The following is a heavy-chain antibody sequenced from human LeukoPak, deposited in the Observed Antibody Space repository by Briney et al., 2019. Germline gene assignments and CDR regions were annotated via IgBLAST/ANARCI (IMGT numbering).Heavy chain of an antibody. CDR3: AKSEMYAKSHYYGMDV. D-gene: IGHD2-8*01. J-gene: IGHJ6*02. CDR1: GFTFSSYG. Sequence: PGGSLRLSCAASGFTFSSYGMHWVRQAPGKGLEWVAVIPYDGSNKYYADSVKGRFTISRDNSKNTLYLQMNSLRAEDTAVYYCAKSEMYAKSHYYGMDVWGQGTTVTVSS. V-gene: IGHV3-30*18. CDR2: IPYDGSNK.